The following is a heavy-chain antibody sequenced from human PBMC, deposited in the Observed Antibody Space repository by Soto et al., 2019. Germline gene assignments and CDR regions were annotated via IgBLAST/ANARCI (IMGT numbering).Heavy chain of an antibody. V-gene: IGHV1-2*02. CDR2: INPNSGGT. D-gene: IGHD3-3*01. CDR1: GYTFTGYY. Sequence: QVQLVQSGAEVKKPGASVKVSCKASGYTFTGYYMHWVRQAPGQGLEWMGWINPNSGGTNYAQKFQGRVTMARDTSISTGYMELSRLRSDDTAVYYCARDGFLEWLPGYYYYYGMDVWGPGTTVTVSS. J-gene: IGHJ6*02. CDR3: ARDGFLEWLPGYYYYYGMDV.